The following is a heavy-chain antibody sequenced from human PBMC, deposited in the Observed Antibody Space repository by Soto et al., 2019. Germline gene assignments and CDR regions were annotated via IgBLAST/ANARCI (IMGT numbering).Heavy chain of an antibody. J-gene: IGHJ6*03. D-gene: IGHD2-2*02. CDR2: ISYDGSNK. Sequence: GGSLRLSCAASGFTFSSYGMHWVRQAPGKGLEWVAVISYDGSNKYYADSVKGRFTISRDNSKNTLYLQMNSLRAEDTAVYYCAKDSEDIVVVPAAIITGTTRVDYYYYMDVWGKGTTVTVSS. V-gene: IGHV3-30*18. CDR3: AKDSEDIVVVPAAIITGTTRVDYYYYMDV. CDR1: GFTFSSYG.